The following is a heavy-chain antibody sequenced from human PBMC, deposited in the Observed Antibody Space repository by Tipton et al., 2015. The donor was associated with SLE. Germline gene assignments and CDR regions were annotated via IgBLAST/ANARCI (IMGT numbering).Heavy chain of an antibody. D-gene: IGHD3-22*01. Sequence: SLRLSCAASGFTFSSYAMSWVRQAPGKGLEWVSAISGSGSTIYYADSVKGRFTISRDNAKNSLYLQMNSLRAEDTAVYYCARAGYYDSSGYYDAFDIWGQGTMVTVSS. CDR1: GFTFSSYA. J-gene: IGHJ3*02. CDR2: ISGSGSTI. V-gene: IGHV3-48*04. CDR3: ARAGYYDSSGYYDAFDI.